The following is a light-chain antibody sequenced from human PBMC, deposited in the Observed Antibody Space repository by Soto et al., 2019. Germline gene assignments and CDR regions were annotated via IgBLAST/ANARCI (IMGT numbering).Light chain of an antibody. CDR3: QQYYNLWT. Sequence: MTQSPATLSVSPGERATLSCRASQSVGSNLAWYQQKPGQAPRPLIYGASTRATGIPARFSGSGSGTEFTLTISSLQSEDFAVYYCQQYYNLWTFGQGT. CDR1: QSVGSN. J-gene: IGKJ1*01. V-gene: IGKV3-15*01. CDR2: GAS.